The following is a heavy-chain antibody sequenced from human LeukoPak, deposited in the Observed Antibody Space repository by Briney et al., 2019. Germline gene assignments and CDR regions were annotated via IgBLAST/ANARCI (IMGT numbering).Heavy chain of an antibody. CDR1: GGSITSSSYY. J-gene: IGHJ4*02. CDR2: MYFSGST. V-gene: IGHV4-39*07. D-gene: IGHD3-16*01. Sequence: PSETLSLTCTVSGGSITSSSYYWGWIRQPPGKGLEWIGSMYFSGSTYHNPSLKSRVTISVDTSKNQFSLKLSSVTAADTAVYYCARGFWGGAHFDYWGQGTLVTVSS. CDR3: ARGFWGGAHFDY.